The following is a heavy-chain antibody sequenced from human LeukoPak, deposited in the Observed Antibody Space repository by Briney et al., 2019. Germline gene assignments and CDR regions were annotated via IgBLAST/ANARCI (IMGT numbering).Heavy chain of an antibody. CDR2: ISYDGSNK. D-gene: IGHD1-26*01. V-gene: IGHV3-30-3*01. Sequence: GGSLRLSCAASGFTFSSYAMHWVRQAPGKGLEWVAVISYDGSNKYYADSVKGRFTISRDNSKNTLYLQMNSLRAEDTAVYYCARDQCGSSYFDYWGQGTLVTVSS. J-gene: IGHJ4*02. CDR3: ARDQCGSSYFDY. CDR1: GFTFSSYA.